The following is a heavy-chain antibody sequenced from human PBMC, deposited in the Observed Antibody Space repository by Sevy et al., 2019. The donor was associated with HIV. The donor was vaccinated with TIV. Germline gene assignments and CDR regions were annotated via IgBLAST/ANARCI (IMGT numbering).Heavy chain of an antibody. V-gene: IGHV3-48*01. J-gene: IGHJ6*04. CDR1: GFTFSSYS. D-gene: IGHD6-6*01. CDR2: ISDSSTTK. Sequence: GGSLRLSCAASGFTFSSYSMNWVRQAPGKGLEWVSYISDSSTTKYYADSVKGRFTISRDNAKNSLYLQMNSLRAEDTAVYYCARGLAALPGYYYGMDVWGKGTTVTVSS. CDR3: ARGLAALPGYYYGMDV.